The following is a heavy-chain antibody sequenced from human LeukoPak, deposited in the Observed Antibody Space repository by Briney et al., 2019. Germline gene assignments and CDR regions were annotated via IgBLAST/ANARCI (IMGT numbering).Heavy chain of an antibody. V-gene: IGHV4-34*01. D-gene: IGHD3-9*01. CDR2: INHSGST. J-gene: IGHJ4*02. CDR3: ARGRGDILTGYTDAYYFDY. Sequence: SETLSLTCAVYGGSFSGYYWSWIRQPPGKGLEWIGEINHSGSTNYNPSPKSRVTISVDTSKNQFSLKLSSVTAADTAVYYCARGRGDILTGYTDAYYFDYWGQGTLVTVSS. CDR1: GGSFSGYY.